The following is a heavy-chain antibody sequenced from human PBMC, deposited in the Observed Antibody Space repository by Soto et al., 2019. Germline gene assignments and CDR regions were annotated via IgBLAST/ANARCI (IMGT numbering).Heavy chain of an antibody. CDR2: IKSKTDGGTT. CDR3: TTDHSVVQHYYYYGMDV. V-gene: IGHV3-15*07. D-gene: IGHD2-21*01. J-gene: IGHJ6*02. Sequence: GGSLRLSCAASGFTFGNAWMNWVRQAPGKGLEWVGRIKSKTDGGTTDYAAPVKGRFTISRDDSKNTLYLQMNSLKTEDTAVYYCTTDHSVVQHYYYYGMDVWGQGTTVTVSS. CDR1: GFTFGNAW.